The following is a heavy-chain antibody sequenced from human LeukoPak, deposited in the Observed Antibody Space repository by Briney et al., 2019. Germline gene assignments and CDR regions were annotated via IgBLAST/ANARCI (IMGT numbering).Heavy chain of an antibody. CDR1: TGPFSGYY. CDR3: AKFPVLDTAMA. V-gene: IGHV4-34*01. CDR2: ITHNANT. D-gene: IGHD5-18*01. Sequence: SETLSLTCAVYTGPFSGYYWAWIRQPPGEGLEWIGEITHNANTKYNPSLESRVIISVDTSKNQFSLKLNSVTAADTAVYYCAKFPVLDTAMAWGQGTQVTVSS. J-gene: IGHJ5*02.